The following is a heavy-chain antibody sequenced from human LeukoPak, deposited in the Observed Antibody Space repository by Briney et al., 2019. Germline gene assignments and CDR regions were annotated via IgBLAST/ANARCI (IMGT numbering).Heavy chain of an antibody. CDR2: ISSSSSYT. D-gene: IGHD3-10*01. J-gene: IGHJ4*02. V-gene: IGHV3-11*06. Sequence: GGSLRLYCAASGFTFSDYYMSWIRQAPGKGLEWVSYISSSSSYTNYADSVKGRFTISRDNAKNSLYLQMNSLRAEDAAVYYCARDGSGSDLELDYWGQGTLVTVSS. CDR3: ARDGSGSDLELDY. CDR1: GFTFSDYY.